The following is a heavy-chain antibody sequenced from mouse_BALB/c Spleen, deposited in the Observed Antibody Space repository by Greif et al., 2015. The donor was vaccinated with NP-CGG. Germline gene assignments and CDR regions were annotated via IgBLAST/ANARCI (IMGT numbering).Heavy chain of an antibody. Sequence: EVKVVESGAELVKPGASVKLSCTASGFSIKDTYMHWVKQRPEQGLEWIGRIDPANGNTKYDPKFQGKATITADTSSNTAYLQLSSLTSEDTAVYYCARTDFPFDYWGQGTTLTVSS. CDR3: ARTDFPFDY. V-gene: IGHV14-3*02. CDR1: GFSIKDTY. CDR2: IDPANGNT. J-gene: IGHJ2*01.